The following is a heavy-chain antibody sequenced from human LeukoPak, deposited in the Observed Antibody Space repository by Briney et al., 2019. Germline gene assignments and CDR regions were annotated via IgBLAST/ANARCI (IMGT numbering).Heavy chain of an antibody. J-gene: IGHJ4*02. V-gene: IGHV1-18*01. CDR1: GFTFTSYG. CDR2: ISNYNGNT. D-gene: IGHD3-22*01. Sequence: ASVKVSCKASGFTFTSYGISWVRQAPGHGLEWMGWISNYNGNTNYAQNLQDRVTLTTDTSTSTAYMELRSLRSDDTAIYYCVREYYYDASTYYPLDHWGQGTLVAVSS. CDR3: VREYYYDASTYYPLDH.